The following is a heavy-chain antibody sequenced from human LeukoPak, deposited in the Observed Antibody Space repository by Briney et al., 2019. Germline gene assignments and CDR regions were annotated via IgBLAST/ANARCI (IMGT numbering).Heavy chain of an antibody. Sequence: GGSLRLSCAASGFTFSSYAMSWVRQAPGKGLEWVSAISGSGGSTYYADSVKGRFTISRDNSKNTLYLQMNSLRAEDTAVYYCAKDRYYDSVRDDWFDRWGQGTLVTVPS. V-gene: IGHV3-23*01. CDR3: AKDRYYDSVRDDWFDR. J-gene: IGHJ5*02. D-gene: IGHD3-22*01. CDR2: ISGSGGST. CDR1: GFTFSSYA.